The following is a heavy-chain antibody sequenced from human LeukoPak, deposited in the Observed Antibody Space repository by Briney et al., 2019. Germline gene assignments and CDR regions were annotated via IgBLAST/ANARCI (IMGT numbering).Heavy chain of an antibody. CDR1: GFTFTNAW. Sequence: GGSLRLSCADSGFTFTNAWMSWVRQAPGKGLEWIVRIKSKTDGETTNYAEPVRVRFTISRDDSKSAVYLQMNSLKIEDTAVYYCTTDLGTYYHGSERLIPIDYWGQGTLVTVSS. J-gene: IGHJ4*02. V-gene: IGHV3-15*01. D-gene: IGHD3-10*01. CDR3: TTDLGTYYHGSERLIPIDY. CDR2: IKSKTDGETT.